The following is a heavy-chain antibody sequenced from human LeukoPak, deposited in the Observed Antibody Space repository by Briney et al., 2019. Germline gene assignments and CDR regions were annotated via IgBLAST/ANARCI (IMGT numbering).Heavy chain of an antibody. J-gene: IGHJ4*02. CDR2: MTGSSDST. CDR1: GFTFSNYV. D-gene: IGHD6-13*01. V-gene: IGHV3-23*01. CDR3: AKGSAAARPYYFDY. Sequence: GGSLRLSCEASGFTFSNYVMSWVRLVPGKGLEWVSAMTGSSDSTYYADSVKGRFTISRDNSKNTLYLQMNSLRVEDTAVYYCAKGSAAARPYYFDYWGQGTLVTVSS.